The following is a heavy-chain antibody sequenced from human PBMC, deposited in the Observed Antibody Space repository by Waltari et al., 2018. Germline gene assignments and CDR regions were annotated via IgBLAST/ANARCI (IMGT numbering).Heavy chain of an antibody. CDR1: GFTFSSYG. V-gene: IGHV3-33*01. CDR2: IWYDGSNK. D-gene: IGHD1-1*01. J-gene: IGHJ3*02. Sequence: QVQLVESGGGVVQPGRSLRLSCAASGFTFSSYGMHWVRQAPGKGLEWVAVIWYDGSNKDYADSVKGRFTISRDNSKNTLYLQMNSLRAEDTAVYYCARGPGGTLPRDAFDIWGQGTMVTVSS. CDR3: ARGPGGTLPRDAFDI.